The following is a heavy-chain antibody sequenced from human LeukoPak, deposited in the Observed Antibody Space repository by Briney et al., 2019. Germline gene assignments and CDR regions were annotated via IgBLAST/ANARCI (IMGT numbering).Heavy chain of an antibody. CDR3: ASLYGSGYFDY. Sequence: PGGSLRLSCAASGFTFSSYWMHWVRHAPGKGLVWVSRINSDGSSTSYADSVKGRFTISRDNAKNTLYLQMNSLRAEDTAVYYCASLYGSGYFDYWGQGTLVTVSS. CDR1: GFTFSSYW. CDR2: INSDGSST. J-gene: IGHJ4*02. V-gene: IGHV3-74*01. D-gene: IGHD3-10*01.